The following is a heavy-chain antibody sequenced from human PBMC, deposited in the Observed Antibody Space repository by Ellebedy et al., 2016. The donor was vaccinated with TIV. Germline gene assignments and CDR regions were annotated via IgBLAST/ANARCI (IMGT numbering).Heavy chain of an antibody. CDR2: IYYSGST. Sequence: SETLSLTCTVSGGSISNYYWSWVRQPPGKGLEWIGSIYYSGSTYYNPYLKSRVPISADTSKNQFSLWLSSVTAADTAVYYCARWFGELLYVRWFDPWGQGTLVTVSS. CDR1: GGSISNYY. D-gene: IGHD3-10*01. V-gene: IGHV4-59*08. J-gene: IGHJ5*02. CDR3: ARWFGELLYVRWFDP.